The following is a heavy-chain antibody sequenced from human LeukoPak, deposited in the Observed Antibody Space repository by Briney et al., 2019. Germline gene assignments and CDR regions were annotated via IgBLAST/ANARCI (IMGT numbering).Heavy chain of an antibody. Sequence: PSQTLSLTCTVSGGSISSGGYYWSWIRQPPGKGLEWIGYIYHSGSTYYNPSLKSRVTISVDRSKNQFSLKLSSVTAADTAVYYCARPRYCSSTSCSSPDAFDIWGQGTMVTVSS. CDR3: ARPRYCSSTSCSSPDAFDI. V-gene: IGHV4-30-2*01. CDR2: IYHSGST. D-gene: IGHD2-2*01. J-gene: IGHJ3*02. CDR1: GGSISSGGYY.